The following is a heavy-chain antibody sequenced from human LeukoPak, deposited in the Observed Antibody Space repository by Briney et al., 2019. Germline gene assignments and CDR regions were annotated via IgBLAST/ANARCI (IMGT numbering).Heavy chain of an antibody. CDR2: ISWNSGSI. D-gene: IGHD1-26*01. V-gene: IGHV3-9*01. CDR3: AKLQDNSGSYSTVDAFDI. CDR1: GFTFDDYA. J-gene: IGHJ3*02. Sequence: PGRSLRLSCAASGFTFDDYAMHWVRQAPGKGLEWVSGISWNSGSIGYADSVKGRFTISRDNAKNSLYLQMNSLRAEDTALYYCAKLQDNSGSYSTVDAFDIWGQGTMVTVSS.